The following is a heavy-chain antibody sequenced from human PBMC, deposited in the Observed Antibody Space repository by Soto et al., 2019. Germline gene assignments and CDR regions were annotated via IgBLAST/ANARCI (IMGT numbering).Heavy chain of an antibody. CDR1: GGSVSSGSYY. J-gene: IGHJ4*02. Sequence: PSETVSLTCTVSGGSVSSGSYYWSWIRQPPGKVLEWIGYVYYSGSTNYNLSLKSRVTMSIDTSKNQFSLKLSSVTAADTAVYYCARDTGSFGDYGGYYFDYWGQGTLVTVSS. CDR3: ARDTGSFGDYGGYYFDY. CDR2: VYYSGST. V-gene: IGHV4-61*01. D-gene: IGHD4-17*01.